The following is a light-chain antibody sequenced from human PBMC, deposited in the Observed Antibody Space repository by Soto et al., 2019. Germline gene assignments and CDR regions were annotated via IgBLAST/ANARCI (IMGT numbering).Light chain of an antibody. J-gene: IGKJ4*01. CDR1: QTISSW. V-gene: IGKV1-5*03. CDR2: KAS. CDR3: QQRSNWLT. Sequence: DIQMTQSPSTLSGSVGDRVTITCRASQTISSWLAWYQQKPGKAPKLLIYKASTLKSGVPARFSGSGSGTDFTLTISSLEPEDFAVYYCQQRSNWLTFGGGTKVEIK.